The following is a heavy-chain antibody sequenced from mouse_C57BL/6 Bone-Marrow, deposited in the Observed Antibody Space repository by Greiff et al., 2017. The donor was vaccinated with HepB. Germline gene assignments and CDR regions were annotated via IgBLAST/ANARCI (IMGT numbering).Heavy chain of an antibody. V-gene: IGHV1-42*01. Sequence: EVHLVESGPELVKPGASVKISCKASGYSFTGYYMNWVKQSPEKSLEWIGEINPSTGGTTYNQKFKAKATLTVDKSSSTAYMQLKSLTSEDSAVYYCARSNSFDWYFDVWGTGTTVTVSS. CDR1: GYSFTGYY. D-gene: IGHD4-1*01. J-gene: IGHJ1*03. CDR2: INPSTGGT. CDR3: ARSNSFDWYFDV.